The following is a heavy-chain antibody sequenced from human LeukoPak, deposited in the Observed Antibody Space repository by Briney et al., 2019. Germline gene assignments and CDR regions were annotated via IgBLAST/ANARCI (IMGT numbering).Heavy chain of an antibody. D-gene: IGHD6-19*01. CDR3: ARQPQYSSGWEGFDY. V-gene: IGHV1-69*04. CDR1: GGTFSSYG. J-gene: IGHJ4*02. CDR2: IIPILNIA. Sequence: SVKVSCKASGGTFSSYGIIWVRQAPGQGLEWMGRIIPILNIADYAQKFQGRVTITADTSTSTAYMELSSLRSEDTAMYYCARQPQYSSGWEGFDYWGQGTLVTVSS.